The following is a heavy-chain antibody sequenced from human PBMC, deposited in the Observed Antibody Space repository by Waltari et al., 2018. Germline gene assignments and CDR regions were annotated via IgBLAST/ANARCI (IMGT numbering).Heavy chain of an antibody. D-gene: IGHD2-8*02. V-gene: IGHV4-34*01. Sequence: QVQLQRWGAGLLKPSETLSLTCVVYGGSFSGYYWSWIRQPPGKGLEWIGEINHSGSTNYNPSLKSRVTISVDTSKKQFSLKLSSVTAADTAVYYCARAELTGGVCCYFDYWGQGTLVTVSS. CDR3: ARAELTGGVCCYFDY. CDR1: GGSFSGYY. CDR2: INHSGST. J-gene: IGHJ4*02.